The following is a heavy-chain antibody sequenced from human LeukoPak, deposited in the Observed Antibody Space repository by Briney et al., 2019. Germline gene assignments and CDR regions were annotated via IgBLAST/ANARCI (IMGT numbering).Heavy chain of an antibody. J-gene: IGHJ6*02. CDR1: GGSISSGGYY. V-gene: IGHV4-31*03. CDR2: IYYSGST. Sequence: SETLSLTCTVSGGSISSGGYYWSWIRQHPGKGLEWIGYIYYSGSTYYNPSLKSRVTISVDTSKNQFSLKLSSVTAADTAVYYCARDQDSGGTDCYYYGMDVWGQGTTVTVSS. D-gene: IGHD3-10*01. CDR3: ARDQDSGGTDCYYYGMDV.